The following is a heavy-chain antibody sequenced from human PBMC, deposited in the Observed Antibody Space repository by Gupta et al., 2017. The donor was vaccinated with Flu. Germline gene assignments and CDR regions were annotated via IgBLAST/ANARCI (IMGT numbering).Heavy chain of an antibody. CDR2: ISSSDVT. J-gene: IGHJ4*02. CDR1: GFPLSSYD. CDR3: ARGHWAN. Sequence: GFPLSSYDMSWVRQAPGRGLEWVSFISSSDVTYYGDPVRGRFTISRDNAKNSLYLQMSGLRDEDTAVYYCARGHWANWGQGTLVTVSA. D-gene: IGHD3-16*01. V-gene: IGHV3-48*03.